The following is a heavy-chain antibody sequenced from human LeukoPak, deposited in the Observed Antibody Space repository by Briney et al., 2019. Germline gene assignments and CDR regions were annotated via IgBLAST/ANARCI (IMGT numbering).Heavy chain of an antibody. CDR2: IIPIFGTA. D-gene: IGHD6-6*01. Sequence: SVKVSCKASGGTFSSYAISWVRQAPGQGLEWMGGIIPIFGTANYAQKFQGRVTITTDESTSTAYMELSSLRSEDTAVYYCASNTGIAARPGGYYYYYMDVWGKGTTVTVSS. CDR1: GGTFSSYA. V-gene: IGHV1-69*05. CDR3: ASNTGIAARPGGYYYYYMDV. J-gene: IGHJ6*03.